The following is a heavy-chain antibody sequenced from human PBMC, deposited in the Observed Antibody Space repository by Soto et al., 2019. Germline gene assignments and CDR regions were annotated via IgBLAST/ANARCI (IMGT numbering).Heavy chain of an antibody. J-gene: IGHJ5*02. V-gene: IGHV4-4*02. CDR3: ATRQGGSYNWFDP. Sequence: SETLSLTCGVPGDSTRSRYWWTWLRRPPGRGLEWIGEVSQSGTSNYNPSLKSRVTISVDTSKNQFSLKMTSVTAADTAVYYCATRQGGSYNWFDPWGQGTLVTVSS. CDR1: GDSTRSRYW. CDR2: VSQSGTS. D-gene: IGHD2-15*01.